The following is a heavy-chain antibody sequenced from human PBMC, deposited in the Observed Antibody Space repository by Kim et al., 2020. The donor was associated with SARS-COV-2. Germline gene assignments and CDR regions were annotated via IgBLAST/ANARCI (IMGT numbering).Heavy chain of an antibody. CDR1: GYTFTSYD. Sequence: ASVKVSCKASGYTFTSYDINWVRQATGQGLEWMGWMNPNSGNTGYAQKFQGRVTMTRNTSISTAYMELSSLRSEDTAVYYCARDFRDIDWSGGSCCSSGMDVWGQGTTVTVSS. CDR2: MNPNSGNT. D-gene: IGHD2-15*01. J-gene: IGHJ6*02. V-gene: IGHV1-8*01. CDR3: ARDFRDIDWSGGSCCSSGMDV.